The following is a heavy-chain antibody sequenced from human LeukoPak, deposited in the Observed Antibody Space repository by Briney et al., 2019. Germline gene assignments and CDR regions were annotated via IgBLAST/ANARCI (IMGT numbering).Heavy chain of an antibody. CDR2: ISGSGGST. D-gene: IGHD3-22*01. Sequence: GGSLRLSCAASGFTFSSYAMSWVRQAPGKGLEWVSAISGSGGSTYYADSVKGRFTISRDNSKNTLYLQMNSLRAEDTAVYHCAKGDYYDSSGSIDYWGQGTLSPSPQ. J-gene: IGHJ4*02. CDR1: GFTFSSYA. CDR3: AKGDYYDSSGSIDY. V-gene: IGHV3-23*01.